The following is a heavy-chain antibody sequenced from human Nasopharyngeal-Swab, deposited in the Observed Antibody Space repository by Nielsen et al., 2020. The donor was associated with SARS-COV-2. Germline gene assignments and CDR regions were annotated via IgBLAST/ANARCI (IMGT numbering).Heavy chain of an antibody. CDR1: GGSISTYY. Sequence: SETLSLTCIVSGGSISTYYWSWIRQTPGQGLEWIGHIYYSGSANYNPSLKSRVTFSVDTSKNQFSLNLSSVTAADTAVYYCANSPYRSGWYYFAYWGQGTLVTVAS. V-gene: IGHV4-59*13. D-gene: IGHD6-13*01. CDR2: IYYSGSA. CDR3: ANSPYRSGWYYFAY. J-gene: IGHJ4*02.